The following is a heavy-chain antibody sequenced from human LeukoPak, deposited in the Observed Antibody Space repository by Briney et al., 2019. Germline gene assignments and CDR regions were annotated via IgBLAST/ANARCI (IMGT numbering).Heavy chain of an antibody. D-gene: IGHD6-13*01. CDR1: GFTFSSYW. J-gene: IGHJ4*02. Sequence: GGSLRLSCAASGFTFSSYWMSWVRQAPGKGLEWVANIKQEGSEKYYVDSVKGRFTISRDNAKNSLYLQMNSLRAEDTAVYYCTTIAAAGQYDYWGQGTLVTVSS. CDR2: IKQEGSEK. V-gene: IGHV3-7*01. CDR3: TTIAAAGQYDY.